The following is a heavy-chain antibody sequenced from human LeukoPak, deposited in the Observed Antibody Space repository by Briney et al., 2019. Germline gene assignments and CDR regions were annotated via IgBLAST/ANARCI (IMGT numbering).Heavy chain of an antibody. Sequence: GGSLRLSCAASGFTFSTYGMHWVRQAPGKGLEWVAYVHYDGSKIYYTDSVKGRFTISRDNSKHTAYLQMSSLTTDDTGVYYCARDQVPMDVWGKGTTVTVSS. J-gene: IGHJ6*03. CDR2: VHYDGSKI. CDR3: ARDQVPMDV. V-gene: IGHV3-30*02. CDR1: GFTFSTYG.